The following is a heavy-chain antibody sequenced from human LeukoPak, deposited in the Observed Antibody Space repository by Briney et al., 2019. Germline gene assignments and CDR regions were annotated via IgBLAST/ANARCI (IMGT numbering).Heavy chain of an antibody. J-gene: IGHJ4*02. CDR1: GGSISSGGYP. CDR3: ARGGYSYGWVY. D-gene: IGHD5-18*01. Sequence: TLSLTCAVSGGSISSGGYPWSWIRQPPGKGLEWIGYIYHSGSTYYNPSLKSRVTISVDRSKNQFSLKLSSVTAADTAVYYCARGGYSYGWVYWGQGTLVTVSS. V-gene: IGHV4-30-2*01. CDR2: IYHSGST.